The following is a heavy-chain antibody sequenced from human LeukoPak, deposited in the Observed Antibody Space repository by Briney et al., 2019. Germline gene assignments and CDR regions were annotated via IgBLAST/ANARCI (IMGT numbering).Heavy chain of an antibody. D-gene: IGHD6-19*01. CDR1: GFTFSSYA. CDR2: ISSNGGST. Sequence: PGGSLRLSCVVSGFTFSSYAMHCVRQPPGKGLEYVSAISSNGGSTYYANSVKGRSTISRDNSKNTLYLQMGSLRVEDMAVYYCARASSGWYGYWGQGTLVTVSS. CDR3: ARASSGWYGY. J-gene: IGHJ4*02. V-gene: IGHV3-64*01.